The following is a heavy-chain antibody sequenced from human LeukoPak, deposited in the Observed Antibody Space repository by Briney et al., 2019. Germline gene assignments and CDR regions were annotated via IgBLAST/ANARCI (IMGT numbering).Heavy chain of an antibody. V-gene: IGHV4-30-2*01. CDR3: VRPRAGGSFDN. J-gene: IGHJ4*02. Sequence: SETLSLTCTVSGGSISGGFYWTWIRQTPGKGLEFIGYVYHNGGTYYNPSLKSRVTISVDKSKNQFSLSLRSVTAADTAVYYCVRPRAGGSFDNWGQGTLVTVSS. CDR1: GGSISGGFY. CDR2: VYHNGGT. D-gene: IGHD3-16*01.